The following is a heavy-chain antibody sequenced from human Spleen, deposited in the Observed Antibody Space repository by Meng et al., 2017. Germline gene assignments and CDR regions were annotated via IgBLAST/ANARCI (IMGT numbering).Heavy chain of an antibody. CDR2: IWFDSSIR. Sequence: QGQLVESGGAVVQPGRSLRLSWAASGYDFGRHGMNWVRQAPGKGLEWVAVIWFDSSIRNYADSVKGRFTVSRDNSQNMLYLQMDSLRAEDTAVYYCARLYGAYGGALDYWGQGTLVTVSS. CDR1: GYDFGRHG. D-gene: IGHD4-17*01. CDR3: ARLYGAYGGALDY. J-gene: IGHJ4*02. V-gene: IGHV3-33*01.